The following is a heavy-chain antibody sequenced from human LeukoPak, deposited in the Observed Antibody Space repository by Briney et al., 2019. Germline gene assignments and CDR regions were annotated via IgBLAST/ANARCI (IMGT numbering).Heavy chain of an antibody. CDR2: IKNDGSTT. Sequence: GGSLRLSCAASGFTFSSYWMHWVRQPPGKGLVWVSRIKNDGSTTTYADSVKGRFTVSRDNAKNTLYLQMNSLRAEDTAVYYCARDSAHAFDIWGQGTMVTVSS. CDR3: ARDSAHAFDI. V-gene: IGHV3-74*01. J-gene: IGHJ3*02. CDR1: GFTFSSYW.